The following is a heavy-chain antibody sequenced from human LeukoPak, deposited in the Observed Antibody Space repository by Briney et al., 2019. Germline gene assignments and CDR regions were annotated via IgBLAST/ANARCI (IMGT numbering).Heavy chain of an antibody. V-gene: IGHV4-30-4*01. CDR2: IYYSGST. CDR3: ARDPPGGGWWFDP. Sequence: PSETLSLTCTVSGGSISSGDYYWSWIRQPPGKGLEWIGYIYYSGSTYYNPSLKSRVTISVDTSKNQFSLKLSSVTAADTAVYYCARDPPGGGWWFDPWGQGTLVTVSS. CDR1: GGSISSGDYY. D-gene: IGHD3-16*01. J-gene: IGHJ5*02.